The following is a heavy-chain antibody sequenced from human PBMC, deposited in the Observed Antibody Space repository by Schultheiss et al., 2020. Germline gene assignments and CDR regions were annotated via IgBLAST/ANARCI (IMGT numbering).Heavy chain of an antibody. CDR2: IYYSGTT. Sequence: SETLSLTCAVYGGSFSGYYWSWIRQHPGKGLEWIGYIYYSGTTYYNPSLKSRATISVDTSKHQFSLKLSSVTAADTAVYYCAREVIKGGPNANDGFDIWGQGAMVTVSS. CDR3: AREVIKGGPNANDGFDI. CDR1: GGSFSGYY. D-gene: IGHD2-21*01. V-gene: IGHV4-31*11. J-gene: IGHJ3*02.